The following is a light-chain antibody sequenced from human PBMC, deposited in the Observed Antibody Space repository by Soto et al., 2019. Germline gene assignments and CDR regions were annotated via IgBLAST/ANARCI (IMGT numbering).Light chain of an antibody. CDR2: VERSGSY. CDR1: SGYSTYI. CDR3: ETWDSNTFVV. J-gene: IGLJ2*01. Sequence: QSVLTQSSSASASLGSSVKLTCTLSSGYSTYIIAWHQQQPGKAPRYLMKVERSGSYNKGSGVPDRFSGSSFGADLYLTISNLQSEDEADYYCETWDSNTFVVFGGGTKLTVL. V-gene: IGLV4-60*03.